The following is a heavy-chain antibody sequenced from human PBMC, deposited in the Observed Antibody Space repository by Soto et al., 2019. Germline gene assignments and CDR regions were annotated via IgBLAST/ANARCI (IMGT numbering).Heavy chain of an antibody. J-gene: IGHJ4*02. CDR2: VFYTGCT. CDR3: ATSQKGYNWNYFDH. Sequence: SETLSLPCAVSGGSISRSYYYWGWLRYSPGKGPEWIGSVFYTGCTSYNPSLESRVSVSVDTSKNQFSLKVSGVSAADTAVYYCATSQKGYNWNYFDHWGQGALVTVSS. CDR1: GGSISRSYYY. D-gene: IGHD1-20*01. V-gene: IGHV4-39*01.